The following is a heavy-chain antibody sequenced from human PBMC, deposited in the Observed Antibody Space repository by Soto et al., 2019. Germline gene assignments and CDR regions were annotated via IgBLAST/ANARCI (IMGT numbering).Heavy chain of an antibody. D-gene: IGHD3-9*01. CDR3: ARRLDYDILTGTIDY. J-gene: IGHJ4*02. CDR2: ISGSGGST. Sequence: GGSLRLSCAASGFTFSSYAMSWVRQAPGKGLEWVSAISGSGGSTYYADSVKGRFTISRDNSKDTLYLQMNSLRAEDTAVYYCARRLDYDILTGTIDYWGQGTLVTVS. CDR1: GFTFSSYA. V-gene: IGHV3-23*01.